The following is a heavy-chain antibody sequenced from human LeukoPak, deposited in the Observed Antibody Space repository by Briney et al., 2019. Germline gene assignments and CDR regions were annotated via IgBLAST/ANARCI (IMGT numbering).Heavy chain of an antibody. CDR3: VRGERLGGDY. Sequence: PSETLSLTCSASGVSISSYYWSWIRQSPGKGLEWIGYISYSGGANYNPSLKSRVIISLDTSKNQFSLQLSSVTAADTAVYYCVRGERLGGDYWGHGILVTVSS. J-gene: IGHJ4*01. CDR2: ISYSGGA. CDR1: GVSISSYY. D-gene: IGHD6-25*01. V-gene: IGHV4-59*01.